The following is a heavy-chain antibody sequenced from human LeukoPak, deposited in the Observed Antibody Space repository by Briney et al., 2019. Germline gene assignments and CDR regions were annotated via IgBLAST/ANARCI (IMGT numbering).Heavy chain of an antibody. V-gene: IGHV3-74*01. Sequence: GGSLRLSCAASGFTFSSYWMHWVRQAPGKGLVWVSRINSDGSSTTYADPVKGRFTISRDNAKNTLFLQMNSLRAEDTGVYYCARGGDTYGFSVHYYYGMDAWGQGTTVTVSS. CDR3: ARGGDTYGFSVHYYYGMDA. CDR1: GFTFSSYW. D-gene: IGHD5-18*01. J-gene: IGHJ6*02. CDR2: INSDGSST.